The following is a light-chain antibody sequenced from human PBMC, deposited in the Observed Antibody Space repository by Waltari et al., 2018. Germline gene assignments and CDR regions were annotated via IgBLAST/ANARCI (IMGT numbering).Light chain of an antibody. CDR3: AAWDDSLSGLV. Sequence: QSVLTQAASVSGAPGQSIVISCSGSSSNLGRHYAFWYRQLPGMAPPLLVYRSDQRPSGVPDRFAASKSGTSASLAITGLRSEDEADYFCAAWDDSLSGLVFGGGTKLTVL. J-gene: IGLJ2*01. CDR2: RSD. CDR1: SSNLGRHY. V-gene: IGLV1-47*01.